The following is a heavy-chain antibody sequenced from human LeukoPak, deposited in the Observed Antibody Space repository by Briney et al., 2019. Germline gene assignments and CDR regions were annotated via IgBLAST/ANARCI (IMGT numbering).Heavy chain of an antibody. J-gene: IGHJ4*02. CDR1: GGTFSSYA. V-gene: IGHV1-69*05. Sequence: SVKVSCKASGGTFSSYAISWVRQAPGQGLEWMGRIIPIFGTANYAQKFQGRVTITTDESTSTAYMELSSLRSEDTAVYYCAMGMVRGVKDTDYWGQGTLVTVSS. CDR2: IIPIFGTA. D-gene: IGHD3-10*01. CDR3: AMGMVRGVKDTDY.